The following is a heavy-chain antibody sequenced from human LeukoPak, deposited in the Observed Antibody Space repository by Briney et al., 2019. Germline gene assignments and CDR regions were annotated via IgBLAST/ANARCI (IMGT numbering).Heavy chain of an antibody. CDR2: ISSSSGYI. J-gene: IGHJ3*02. D-gene: IGHD4-23*01. Sequence: GGSLRLSCAASGFTFSSYTMDWVRQAPGKGLEWVSSISSSSGYIYYAESVKGRFTISRDNAKNTLYLQMNSLRAEDTAVYYCARDKYGDNSNAFDIWGQGTLVTVSS. CDR1: GFTFSSYT. CDR3: ARDKYGDNSNAFDI. V-gene: IGHV3-21*01.